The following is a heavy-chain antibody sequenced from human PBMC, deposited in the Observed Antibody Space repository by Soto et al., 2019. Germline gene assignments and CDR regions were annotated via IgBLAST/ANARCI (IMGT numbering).Heavy chain of an antibody. V-gene: IGHV1-18*04. J-gene: IGHJ6*02. CDR3: ARDGRIQLWSPNYYGMDV. D-gene: IGHD5-18*01. CDR1: GYTLTSYG. CDR2: TSAYNGNT. Sequence: QVQLVQSGAEVKKPGASVKVSCKASGYTLTSYGISWVRQAPGQGLEWMGWTSAYNGNTNYAQKLQGRVTMTTDTSTSTAYMELRSLRSDDTAVYYCARDGRIQLWSPNYYGMDVWGQGTTVTVSS.